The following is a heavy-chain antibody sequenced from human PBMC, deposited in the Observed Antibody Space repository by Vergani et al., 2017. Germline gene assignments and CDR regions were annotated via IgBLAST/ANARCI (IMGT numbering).Heavy chain of an antibody. J-gene: IGHJ5*02. CDR1: GFTFSSYA. Sequence: VQLLESGGGLVQPGGSLRLSCAASGFTFSSYAMSWVRQAPGKGLEWIGYIYYSGSTYSNPSLKSRVTISVDPSKSQFSLKLSAVTAGDRAVYYWARDTTIAARGWFDPWGHGTLVTVSS. V-gene: IGHV4-31*02. CDR3: ARDTTIAARGWFDP. CDR2: IYYSGST. D-gene: IGHD6-6*01.